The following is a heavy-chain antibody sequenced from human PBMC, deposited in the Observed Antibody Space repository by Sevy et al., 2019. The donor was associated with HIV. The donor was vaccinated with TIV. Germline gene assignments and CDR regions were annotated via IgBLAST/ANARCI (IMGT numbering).Heavy chain of an antibody. Sequence: SETLSLTCAVYGGSFSGYYWSWIRQPPGKGLEWIGEINHSGSTNYNPSLTSRVTISVDTSKNQFSLTLCSVTAADTAVYYCARHCSGTSCSHAFDIWGQGTMVTVSS. J-gene: IGHJ3*02. D-gene: IGHD2-2*01. V-gene: IGHV4-34*01. CDR2: INHSGST. CDR3: ARHCSGTSCSHAFDI. CDR1: GGSFSGYY.